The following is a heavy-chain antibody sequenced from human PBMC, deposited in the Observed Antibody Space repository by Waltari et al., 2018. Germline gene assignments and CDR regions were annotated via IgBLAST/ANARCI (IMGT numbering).Heavy chain of an antibody. V-gene: IGHV1-69*05. Sequence: QVQLVQSGAEVKKPGSSVKVSCKASGGTFSSYAISWVRQAPGQGLGWMGGIIPIFGTANYAQKFQGRVTITTDESTSTAYMELSSLRSEDTAVYYCARDQVGPGIAAAGRNDYYYGMDVWGQGTTVTVSS. CDR1: GGTFSSYA. CDR2: IIPIFGTA. J-gene: IGHJ6*02. D-gene: IGHD6-13*01. CDR3: ARDQVGPGIAAAGRNDYYYGMDV.